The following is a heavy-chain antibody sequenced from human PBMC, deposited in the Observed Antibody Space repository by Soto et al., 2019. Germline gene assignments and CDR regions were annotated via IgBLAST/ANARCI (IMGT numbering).Heavy chain of an antibody. CDR2: IYYSGST. CDR3: ARDVPGHYYDSSGYSVAWFDP. J-gene: IGHJ5*02. D-gene: IGHD3-22*01. V-gene: IGHV4-30-4*01. Sequence: SETLSLTCAVSGGSISSGDYYWSWIRQPPGKGLEWIGYIYYSGSTYYNPSLKSRVTISVDTSKNQFSLKLSSVTAADTAVYYCARDVPGHYYDSSGYSVAWFDPWGQGTLVTVSS. CDR1: GGSISSGDYY.